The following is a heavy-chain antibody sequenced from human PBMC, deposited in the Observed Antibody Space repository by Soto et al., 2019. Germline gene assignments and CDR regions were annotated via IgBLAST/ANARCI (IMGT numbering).Heavy chain of an antibody. CDR1: GYTFTSYD. CDR3: AGTGLSGTSDFRYYYYGMDV. J-gene: IGHJ6*02. CDR2: MNPYSCNT. D-gene: IGHD6-6*01. V-gene: IGHV1-8*01. Sequence: QVQLVQSGAEVKKPGASVKVSCKASGYTFTSYDINWARQATGQGLEWMGWMNPYSCNTGYAHKFQGRVTMTRNTSMSTAYMEMSSLRSEDTAVYYCAGTGLSGTSDFRYYYYGMDVWGQGTTVTVSS.